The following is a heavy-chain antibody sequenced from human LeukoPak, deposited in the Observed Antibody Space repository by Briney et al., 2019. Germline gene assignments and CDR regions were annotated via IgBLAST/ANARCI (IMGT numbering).Heavy chain of an antibody. V-gene: IGHV3-48*03. J-gene: IGHJ4*02. CDR2: ISSSGSSI. Sequence: PGGSLRLSCAASGFTFSNSGMNWVRQVPGKGLEWVAFISSSGSSIYHADSVMGRFTISRDNAKKSLDLQMNSVRAEDTALYYCARDGGVAVAYDYWGQGTLVTVS. D-gene: IGHD6-19*01. CDR1: GFTFSNSG. CDR3: ARDGGVAVAYDY.